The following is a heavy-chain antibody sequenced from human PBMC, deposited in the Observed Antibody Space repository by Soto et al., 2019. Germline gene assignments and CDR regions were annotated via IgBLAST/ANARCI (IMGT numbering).Heavy chain of an antibody. CDR2: ISWNSGSI. D-gene: IGHD5-12*01. J-gene: IGHJ4*02. V-gene: IGHV3-9*01. CDR3: AKDRYTMATFSDY. Sequence: EVQLVESGGGLVQPGRSLRLSCAASGFRFDGYAMHWVRQVPGKGLEWVLGISWNSGSIAYADSVKGRFTISRDNAKNSLYLQMNSLRGEDTALYYCAKDRYTMATFSDYWGQGTLVTVSS. CDR1: GFRFDGYA.